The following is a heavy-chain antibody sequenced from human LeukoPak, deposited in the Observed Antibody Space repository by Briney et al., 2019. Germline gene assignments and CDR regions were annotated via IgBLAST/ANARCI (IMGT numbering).Heavy chain of an antibody. CDR2: IWYDGSNK. D-gene: IGHD6-19*01. J-gene: IGHJ4*02. CDR1: GFTFSSYG. Sequence: GGSLRLSCAASGFTFSSYGMHWVRQAPGKGLEWVAVIWYDGSNKYYADSVKGRFTISRDNSKNTLYLQMNSLRAEDTAAYYCASFIAVAGTSAYWGQGTLVTVSS. V-gene: IGHV3-33*01. CDR3: ASFIAVAGTSAY.